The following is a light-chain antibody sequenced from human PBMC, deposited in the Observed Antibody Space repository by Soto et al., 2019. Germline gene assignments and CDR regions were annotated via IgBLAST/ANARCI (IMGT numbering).Light chain of an antibody. CDR3: QQYGGTSAGFT. J-gene: IGKJ3*01. CDR2: GAS. CDR1: QSVSSSY. V-gene: IGKV3-20*01. Sequence: ETVLTPSPGTPSLSPGERATLSCRASQSVSSSYLAWYQQKPGQPPRLLIYGASSRATGIPDRFSGGGSGTDFTLTISRLEPEDFAVYYCQQYGGTSAGFTFGPGTKVDIK.